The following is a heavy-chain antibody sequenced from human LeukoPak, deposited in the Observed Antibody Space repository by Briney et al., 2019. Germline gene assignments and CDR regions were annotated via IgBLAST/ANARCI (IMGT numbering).Heavy chain of an antibody. CDR1: GGSISSSSYY. V-gene: IGHV4-39*07. D-gene: IGHD3-10*01. CDR2: IYYSGST. J-gene: IGHJ6*03. CDR3: ARVPSPLLLWFGESRDYYYYMDV. Sequence: SETLSLTCTVSGGSISSSSYYWGWIRQPPGKGLEWIGSIYYSGSTYYNPSLKSRVTISVDKSKNQFSLKLSSVTAADTAVYYCARVPSPLLLWFGESRDYYYYMDVWGKGTTVTVSS.